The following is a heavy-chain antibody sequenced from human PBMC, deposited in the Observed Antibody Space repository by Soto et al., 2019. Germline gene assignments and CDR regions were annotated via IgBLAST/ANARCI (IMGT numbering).Heavy chain of an antibody. CDR1: GFTFEDHG. CDR2: INWSGSST. CDR3: ARDGGVAVAVDASDI. D-gene: IGHD6-19*01. V-gene: IGHV3-20*04. J-gene: IGHJ3*02. Sequence: EVQLVESGGGGVRPGGSLRLSCAASGFTFEDHGMTWVRQVPGKGLEWVAEINWSGSSTSYADSVKGRFTISRDNAKNSLYLQMNSLRAEDTALYFCARDGGVAVAVDASDIWGQGTMVTVSS.